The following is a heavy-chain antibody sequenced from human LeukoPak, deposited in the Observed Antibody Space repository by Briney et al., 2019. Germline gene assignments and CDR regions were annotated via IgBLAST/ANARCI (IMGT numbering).Heavy chain of an antibody. CDR1: GFTFSSYW. V-gene: IGHV3-74*01. Sequence: GGSLRLSCAASGFTFSSYWMHWVRQAAGKGLGWVSRINSDGSGTSYADSVKGRSTISRDNAKNTLYLQMNSLRAEDTALYYCARGVRYYGMDVWGQGTTVTVSS. CDR3: ARGVRYYGMDV. J-gene: IGHJ6*02. CDR2: INSDGSGT.